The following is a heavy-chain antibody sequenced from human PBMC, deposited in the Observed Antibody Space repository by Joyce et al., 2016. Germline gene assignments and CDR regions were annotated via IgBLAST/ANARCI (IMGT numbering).Heavy chain of an antibody. V-gene: IGHV4-30-4*01. CDR3: ARESSTRSGNWIDP. CDR2: IYNSGST. J-gene: IGHJ5*02. Sequence: GLEWLGHIYNSGSTFYNPSLKSRITISVDTSNQQFSLKLNFVTAADTAVYYCARESSTRSGNWIDPWGQGIRVTVSS.